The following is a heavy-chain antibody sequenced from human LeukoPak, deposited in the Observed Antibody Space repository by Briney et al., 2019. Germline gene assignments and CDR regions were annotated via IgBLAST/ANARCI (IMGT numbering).Heavy chain of an antibody. CDR3: ARSHTTRYDSSGYTAKYGPYYYYYGMDV. V-gene: IGHV4-59*01. Sequence: SETLSLTCTVSGGSISSYYWSWIRQPPGKGLEWIGYIYYSGSTNYNPSLKSRVTISVDTSKNQFSLKLGSVTAADTAVYYCARSHTTRYDSSGYTAKYGPYYYYYGMDVWGQGTTVTVSS. J-gene: IGHJ6*02. CDR1: GGSISSYY. CDR2: IYYSGST. D-gene: IGHD3-22*01.